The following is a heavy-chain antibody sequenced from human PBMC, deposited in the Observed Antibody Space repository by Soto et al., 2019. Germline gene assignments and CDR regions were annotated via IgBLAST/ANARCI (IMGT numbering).Heavy chain of an antibody. CDR2: IYYSGST. CDR1: GGSISSYY. Sequence: PSETLSLTCTVSGGSISSYYWSWIRQPPGKGLEWIGYIYYSGSTNYNPSLKSRVTISVDTSKNQFSLKLTSVTAADTAVYYCVRDVAAVGTDWFDPWGQGTLVTVSS. D-gene: IGHD6-13*01. CDR3: VRDVAAVGTDWFDP. J-gene: IGHJ5*02. V-gene: IGHV4-59*12.